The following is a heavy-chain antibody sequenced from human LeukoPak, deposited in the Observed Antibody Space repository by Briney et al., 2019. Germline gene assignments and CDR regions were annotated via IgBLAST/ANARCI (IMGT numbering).Heavy chain of an antibody. J-gene: IGHJ6*02. Sequence: PGGSLRLSCAASGFTFSSYSMNWVRQAPGKGLEWVSYISSSSSTIYYADSVKGRFTISRDNSKNTLYLQMNSLRAEDTAVYYCAKDLDGYCSGGSCSMHYYYYGMDVWGQGTTVTVSS. D-gene: IGHD2-15*01. CDR1: GFTFSSYS. CDR2: ISSSSSTI. V-gene: IGHV3-48*01. CDR3: AKDLDGYCSGGSCSMHYYYYGMDV.